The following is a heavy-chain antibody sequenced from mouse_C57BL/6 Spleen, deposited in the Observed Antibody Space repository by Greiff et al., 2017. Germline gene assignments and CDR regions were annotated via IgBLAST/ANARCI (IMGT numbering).Heavy chain of an antibody. CDR1: GFTFSDYG. Sequence: EVKLQESGGGLVKPGGSLKLSCAASGFTFSDYGMHWVRQAPEKGLEWVAYISRGSSTIYYADTVKGRFTISRANAKNTLFLQMTSLRSEDTAMYYCARQGYLHAMDYWGQGTSVTVSS. D-gene: IGHD2-2*01. J-gene: IGHJ4*01. CDR3: ARQGYLHAMDY. CDR2: ISRGSSTI. V-gene: IGHV5-17*01.